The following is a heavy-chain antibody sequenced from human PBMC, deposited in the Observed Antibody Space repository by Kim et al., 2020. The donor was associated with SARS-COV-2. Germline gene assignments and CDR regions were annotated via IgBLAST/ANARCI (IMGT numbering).Heavy chain of an antibody. J-gene: IGHJ4*02. CDR2: INDGNGNT. D-gene: IGHD2-2*01. Sequence: ASVKVSCKASGYTFTSYAMHWVRQAPGQRLEWMGWINDGNGNTKYSQKFQGRVTITRDTSASTAYMELSSLRSEDTAVYYCARSPCSSTSCYLDYWGQGT. CDR1: GYTFTSYA. CDR3: ARSPCSSTSCYLDY. V-gene: IGHV1-3*01.